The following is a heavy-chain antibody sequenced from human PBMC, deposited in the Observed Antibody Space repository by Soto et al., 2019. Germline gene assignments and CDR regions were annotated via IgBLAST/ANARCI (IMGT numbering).Heavy chain of an antibody. Sequence: ASVKESCKTSGYTFTSYGISWVRQAPGQGLEWMGWISAYNGNTNYAQKLQGRVTMTTDTSTSTAYMELRSLRSDDTAVHYCARCIAAARYYFDYWGQGTLVTVSS. CDR2: ISAYNGNT. CDR1: GYTFTSYG. D-gene: IGHD6-13*01. V-gene: IGHV1-18*04. J-gene: IGHJ4*02. CDR3: ARCIAAARYYFDY.